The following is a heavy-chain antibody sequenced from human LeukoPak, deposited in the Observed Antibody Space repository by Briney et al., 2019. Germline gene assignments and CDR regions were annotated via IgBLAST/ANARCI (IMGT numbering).Heavy chain of an antibody. CDR1: RASIRSGTDY. D-gene: IGHD1-26*01. V-gene: IGHV4-61*02. Sequence: PSQTLSLTCNVSRASIRSGTDYWSWIRRPAGKGLEWIGRIYTSGSTKYNPSLKSRVTISIDTSKNQFSLKLTSVTAADTAVYYCTRESLGPPYYFDYWGQGTLVTVSS. J-gene: IGHJ4*02. CDR3: TRESLGPPYYFDY. CDR2: IYTSGST.